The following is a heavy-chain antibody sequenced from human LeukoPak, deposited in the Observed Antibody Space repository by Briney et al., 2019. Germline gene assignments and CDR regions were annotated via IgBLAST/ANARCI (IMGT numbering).Heavy chain of an antibody. D-gene: IGHD5-18*01. CDR3: ARPFPRDTAVDAFDS. CDR1: GYTFTSYG. Sequence: GASVKVSCKASGYTFTSYGISWVRQAPGQGLEWMGWISGYSGNTNYVQKLQGRVTMTTDTSTRTAYMELRSLRSDDTAVYYCARPFPRDTAVDAFDSWGQGTMVTVSS. V-gene: IGHV1-18*01. CDR2: ISGYSGNT. J-gene: IGHJ3*02.